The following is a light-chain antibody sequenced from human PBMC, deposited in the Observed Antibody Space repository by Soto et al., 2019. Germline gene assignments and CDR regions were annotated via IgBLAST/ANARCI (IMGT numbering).Light chain of an antibody. CDR3: QQYGSSPFT. Sequence: EIVLTQSPGTLSLSPGERATLSCRASQSVSSSYLDWYQQKPGQAPRLLIYGASSRATGIPDRFSGSGSGTDFTLTISRLEPEDFAVYYCQQYGSSPFTLGPGTKVDIK. J-gene: IGKJ3*01. V-gene: IGKV3-20*01. CDR2: GAS. CDR1: QSVSSSY.